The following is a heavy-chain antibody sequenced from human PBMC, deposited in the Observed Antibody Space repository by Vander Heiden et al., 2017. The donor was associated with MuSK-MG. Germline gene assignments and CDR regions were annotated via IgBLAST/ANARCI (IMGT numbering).Heavy chain of an antibody. V-gene: IGHV5-10-1*03. D-gene: IGHD5-18*01. CDR3: ARLWGYSYGYFDY. CDR2: IDPSDSYT. J-gene: IGHJ4*02. Sequence: EVQLVQSGAEVKKPGESLRISCKGSGSSFISYWIPWVRQMPGKGLEWMGRIDPSDSYTDYSPAFQGHVTISADKSISTAYLQWSSLKASDTAMYYCARLWGYSYGYFDYWGQGNLVTVSS. CDR1: GSSFISYW.